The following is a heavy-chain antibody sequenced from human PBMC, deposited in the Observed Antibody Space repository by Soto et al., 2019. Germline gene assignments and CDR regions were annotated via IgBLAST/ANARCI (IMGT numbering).Heavy chain of an antibody. V-gene: IGHV4-34*01. D-gene: IGHD2-2*01. CDR2: INHSGST. CDR1: GGSFSGYY. Sequence: SETLSLTCAVYGGSFSGYYWSWIRQPPGKGLEWIGEINHSGSTNYNPSLKSRVTISVDTSKNQFSLKLSSVTAADTAVYYCARVPAAARYYYYYMDVWGKGTTVTVSS. J-gene: IGHJ6*03. CDR3: ARVPAAARYYYYYMDV.